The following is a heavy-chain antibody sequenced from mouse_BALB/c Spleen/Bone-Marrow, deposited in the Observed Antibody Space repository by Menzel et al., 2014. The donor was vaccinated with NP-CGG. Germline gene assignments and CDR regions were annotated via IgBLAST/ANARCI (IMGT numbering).Heavy chain of an antibody. CDR2: ISSGGSYT. J-gene: IGHJ4*01. CDR1: GFTFSSYA. Sequence: EVQLVESGGGLVKPGGSLKLSCAASGFTFSSYAMSWVRQSPEKRLEWVAEISSGGSYTYYPDTVTGRFTISRDNAENTLYLEMSSLRSEDTAMYYCARDHYGYYTMDYWGQGTSVTVSS. CDR3: ARDHYGYYTMDY. V-gene: IGHV5-9-4*01. D-gene: IGHD1-2*01.